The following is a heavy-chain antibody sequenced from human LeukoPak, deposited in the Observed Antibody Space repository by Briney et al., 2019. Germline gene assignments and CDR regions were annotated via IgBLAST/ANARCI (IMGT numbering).Heavy chain of an antibody. CDR3: AKKNSSSWFDY. V-gene: IGHV3-7*03. J-gene: IGHJ4*02. CDR1: GLTVSNHW. CDR2: IREERGQE. D-gene: IGHD6-13*01. Sequence: GGSLRLSCVASGLTVSNHWMSWVRQAPGKGLEWVANIREERGQEYYVDSVKGRFTISKNSAKNSLYLQMNSLRAEDTAVYYCAKKNSSSWFDYWGQGTLVTVSS.